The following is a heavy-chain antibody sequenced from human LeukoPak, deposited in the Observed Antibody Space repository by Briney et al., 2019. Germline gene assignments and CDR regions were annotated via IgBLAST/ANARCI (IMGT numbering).Heavy chain of an antibody. V-gene: IGHV3-9*01. D-gene: IGHD2-2*02. Sequence: SLRLSCAASGFTFDDYAMHWVRQAPGKGLEWVSGISWNSGSIGYADSVKGRFTISRDNAKNSVYLQMNSLRSEDTAFYHCARDRCSSTSCYNTPNWFDPWGQGTLVTVSS. CDR3: ARDRCSSTSCYNTPNWFDP. J-gene: IGHJ5*02. CDR1: GFTFDDYA. CDR2: ISWNSGSI.